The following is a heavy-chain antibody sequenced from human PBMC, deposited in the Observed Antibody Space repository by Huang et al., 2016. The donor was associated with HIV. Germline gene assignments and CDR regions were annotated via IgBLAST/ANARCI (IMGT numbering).Heavy chain of an antibody. D-gene: IGHD6-13*01. V-gene: IGHV4-4*07. CDR1: GGSISSYY. CDR3: ARQGHSSSWGALGY. J-gene: IGHJ4*02. Sequence: QVQLQESGPGLVKPSETLSLTCIVSGGSISSYYWSWIRQPAGKGLEWIGRIYTSGSTNYNPSLKSRVTRSVDTSKNQFSLKLSSVTAADTAVYYCARQGHSSSWGALGYWGQGTLVTVSS. CDR2: IYTSGST.